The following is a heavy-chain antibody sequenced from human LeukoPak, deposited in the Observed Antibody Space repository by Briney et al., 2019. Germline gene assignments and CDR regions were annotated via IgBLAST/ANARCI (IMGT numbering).Heavy chain of an antibody. CDR1: GFTLSSYG. Sequence: PGRSLRLSCAASGFTLSSYGMHWVRQAPGKGLEWVAVIWYDGSNKYYADSVKGRFTISRDNSKNTLYLQMNSLRAEDTAVYYCARDSYGMDVWGQGTTVTVSS. V-gene: IGHV3-33*01. CDR3: ARDSYGMDV. CDR2: IWYDGSNK. J-gene: IGHJ6*02.